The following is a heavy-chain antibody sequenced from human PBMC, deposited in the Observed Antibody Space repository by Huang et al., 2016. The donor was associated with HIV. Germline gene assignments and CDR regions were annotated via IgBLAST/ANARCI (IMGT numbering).Heavy chain of an antibody. J-gene: IGHJ4*02. V-gene: IGHV3-30*18. CDR1: GFMFSPFG. D-gene: IGHD4-17*01. CDR2: ISNDGSRK. Sequence: QVHLEESGGGVVQPGRPLRLSCTASGFMFSPFGIDWVRQAPGKRLEGVAGISNDGSRKYYVDSVKGRFTISRDNSKKIVYLQMNSLRPEDTAVYYCAKPSGDYEFFDFWGQGTVVTVSS. CDR3: AKPSGDYEFFDF.